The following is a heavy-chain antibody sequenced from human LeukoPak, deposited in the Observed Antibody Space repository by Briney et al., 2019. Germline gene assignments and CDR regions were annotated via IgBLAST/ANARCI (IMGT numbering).Heavy chain of an antibody. CDR3: ARELIVVVPAAHY. V-gene: IGHV1-2*02. J-gene: IGHJ4*02. CDR1: GYTFTGYY. CDR2: INPNSGGT. D-gene: IGHD2-2*01. Sequence: ASVTVSCKASGYTFTGYYMHWVRQAPGQGLEWMGWINPNSGGTNYAQKFQGRVTMTRDTSISTAYMELSRLRSDDTAVYYCARELIVVVPAAHYWGQGTLVTVSS.